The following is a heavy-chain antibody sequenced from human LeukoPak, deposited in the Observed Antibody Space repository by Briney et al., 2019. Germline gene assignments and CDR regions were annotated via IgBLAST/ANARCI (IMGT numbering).Heavy chain of an antibody. CDR3: ARHVPRVRGIDP. CDR1: GDSISSGDYY. J-gene: IGHJ5*02. CDR2: ISSSGST. D-gene: IGHD3-10*02. V-gene: IGHV4-61*02. Sequence: PSETLSLTCTVSGDSISSGDYYWSWIRQPAGKGLEWIGRISSSGSTNYNPSLKSRVTMSVDTSKNQFSLKLSSVTAADTAVYYCARHVPRVRGIDPWGQGTLVTVSS.